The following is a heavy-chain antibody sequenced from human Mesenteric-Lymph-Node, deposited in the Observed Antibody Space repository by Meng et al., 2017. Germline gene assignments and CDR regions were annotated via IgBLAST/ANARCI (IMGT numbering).Heavy chain of an antibody. J-gene: IGHJ5*02. Sequence: QPWGRGMFHASVPLSLTWAVYGCALRGYYGSWIRQPPGKGLEWIGEINHSGSTNYNPSLKSRVTISVDKSRNQFSLKLTSVSAADTAVYYCVRDTRRGGGWFDPWGQGTLVTVSS. V-gene: IGHV4-34*01. D-gene: IGHD2-2*02. CDR2: INHSGST. CDR1: GCALRGYY. CDR3: VRDTRRGGGWFDP.